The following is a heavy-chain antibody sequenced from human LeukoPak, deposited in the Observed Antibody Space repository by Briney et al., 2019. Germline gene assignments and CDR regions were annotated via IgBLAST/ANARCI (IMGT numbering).Heavy chain of an antibody. CDR2: ISNSRSTI. CDR1: GFTFSSYS. V-gene: IGHV3-48*01. CDR3: AKSGYDSPCFDY. J-gene: IGHJ4*02. Sequence: GGSLRLSCAASGFTFSSYSMHWVRQAPGKGLEWVSYISNSRSTIYYADSVKGRFTISRDNAKNSLYLQMNSLRAEDTAVYYCAKSGYDSPCFDYWGQGTLVTVSS. D-gene: IGHD5-12*01.